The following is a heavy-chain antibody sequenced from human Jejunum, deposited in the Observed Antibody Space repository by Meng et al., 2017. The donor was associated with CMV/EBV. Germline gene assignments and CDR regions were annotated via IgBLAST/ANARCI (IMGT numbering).Heavy chain of an antibody. CDR3: VRDRGNPDSFDI. V-gene: IGHV3-74*03. D-gene: IGHD3-16*01. J-gene: IGHJ3*02. CDR2: MNGDGSTT. CDR1: GFPFSVYW. Sequence: DAHLVESGGDLVSLGESRRLSCAASGFPFSVYWMHLVRHVPGKGLVWFSHMNGDGSTTKYADSVKGRFTISRDNAKNTLYLQMNSLRADDTALYYCVRDRGNPDSFDIWGQGTMVTVSS.